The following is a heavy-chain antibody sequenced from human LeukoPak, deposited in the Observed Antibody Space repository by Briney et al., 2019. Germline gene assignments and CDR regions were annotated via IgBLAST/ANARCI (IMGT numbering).Heavy chain of an antibody. CDR2: IWYDGSNK. J-gene: IGHJ4*02. CDR1: GFTFSSYG. Sequence: GGSLRLSCAASGFTFSSYGMHWVRQAPGKGLEWVAVIWYDGSNKYYADSVKGRFTISRDNSKNTLYLQMNSLRGEDTAVYYCAKGANSSPYHFDYWGQGTLVTVSS. CDR3: AKGANSSPYHFDY. V-gene: IGHV3-33*06. D-gene: IGHD4/OR15-4a*01.